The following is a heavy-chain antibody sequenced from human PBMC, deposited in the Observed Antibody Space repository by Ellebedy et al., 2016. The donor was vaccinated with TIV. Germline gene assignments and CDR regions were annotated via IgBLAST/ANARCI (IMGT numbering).Heavy chain of an antibody. CDR3: ARGVEMATIEY. V-gene: IGHV4-34*01. Sequence: SETLSLTCAVYGGSFSGYYWSWIRQPPGKGLEWIGEINHSGSTNYNPSLKSRVTISVDTSKNQFSLKLSSVTAADTAVYYCARGVEMATIEYWGQGTLVTVSS. D-gene: IGHD5-24*01. CDR1: GGSFSGYY. CDR2: INHSGST. J-gene: IGHJ4*02.